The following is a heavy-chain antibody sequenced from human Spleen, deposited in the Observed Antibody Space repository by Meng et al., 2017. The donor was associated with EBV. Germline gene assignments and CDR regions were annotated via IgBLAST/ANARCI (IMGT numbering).Heavy chain of an antibody. CDR2: INTNTGHR. CDR3: AREGRETTALAA. CDR1: GYTFSSYV. D-gene: IGHD1-7*01. Sequence: QVQLVQSGSVLAKAGASVKVSCNTSGYTFSSYVMTWVRQAPGQGPEWMGWINTNTGHRSCAQCFTGRFVFSLNTSVSTAYLQITSLRADDTAVYYCAREGRETTALAAWGQGTLVTVSS. V-gene: IGHV7-4-1*02. J-gene: IGHJ5*02.